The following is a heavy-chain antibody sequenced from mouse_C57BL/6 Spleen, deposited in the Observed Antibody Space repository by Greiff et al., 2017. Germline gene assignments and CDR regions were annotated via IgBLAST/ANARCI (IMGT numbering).Heavy chain of an antibody. J-gene: IGHJ4*01. V-gene: IGHV1-19*01. Sequence: EVQLQQSGPVLVKPGASVKMSCKASGYTFTDYYMNWVKQSHGKSLEWIGVINPYNGGTSYNQKFKGKATLTVDKSSSTAYMELNSLTSEDSAVYYCARGDYYGSSNYAMDYWGQGTSVTGSS. CDR3: ARGDYYGSSNYAMDY. D-gene: IGHD1-1*01. CDR1: GYTFTDYY. CDR2: INPYNGGT.